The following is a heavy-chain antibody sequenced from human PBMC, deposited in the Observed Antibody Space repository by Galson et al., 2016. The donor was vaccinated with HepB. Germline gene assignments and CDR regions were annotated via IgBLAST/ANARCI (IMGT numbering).Heavy chain of an antibody. Sequence: SLRLSCAASGFTFSSYAINWVRQAPGEGLEWVTAISGNGDRTYYADSVKGRFTISRDNSKNTRYLQMNSLRAEDTAVYYCSKATEYSTSWYGFYYGMDVWGQGTTVTVSS. CDR3: SKATEYSTSWYGFYYGMDV. V-gene: IGHV3-23*01. J-gene: IGHJ6*02. D-gene: IGHD6-13*01. CDR1: GFTFSSYA. CDR2: ISGNGDRT.